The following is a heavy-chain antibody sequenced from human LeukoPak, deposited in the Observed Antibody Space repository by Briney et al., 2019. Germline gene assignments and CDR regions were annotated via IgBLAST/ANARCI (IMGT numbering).Heavy chain of an antibody. J-gene: IGHJ5*02. CDR3: ARRLMGIAAAGTLAP. D-gene: IGHD6-13*01. CDR2: ISAYNGNT. Sequence: ASVKVSCKASGYTFTSYGISWVRQAPGQGREWMGWISAYNGNTNYAQKLQGRVTMTTDTSTSTAYMELSSLRSEDTAVYYCARRLMGIAAAGTLAPWGQGTLVTVSS. V-gene: IGHV1-18*01. CDR1: GYTFTSYG.